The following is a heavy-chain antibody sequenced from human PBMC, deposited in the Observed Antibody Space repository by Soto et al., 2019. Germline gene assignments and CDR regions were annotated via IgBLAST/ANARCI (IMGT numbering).Heavy chain of an antibody. CDR1: GGTFSSDA. V-gene: IGHV1-69*06. D-gene: IGHD3-16*02. Sequence: SVKVSCKASGGTFSSDAISWGRQAPGQGLEWMGGIIPIFGTANYAQKFQGRVTITADKSTSTAYMELSSLRSEDTAVYYCARAASNHDSVSASYRPFDYW. CDR3: ARAASNHDSVSASYRPFDY. J-gene: IGHJ4*01. CDR2: IIPIFGTA.